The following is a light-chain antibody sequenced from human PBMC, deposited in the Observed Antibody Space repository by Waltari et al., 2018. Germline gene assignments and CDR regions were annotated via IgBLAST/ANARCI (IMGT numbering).Light chain of an antibody. V-gene: IGLV2-14*03. CDR2: DVS. J-gene: IGLJ2*01. CDR1: CSAVGGYNS. CDR3: SSYTTSSTLG. Sequence: QSALTQPASVSGSPGQSITISCTGSCSAVGGYNSVSWYQQYPGKAPKLMIYDVSNRPSGVSNRFSGSKSGNTASLTISGLQAEDEADYYCSSYTTSSTLGFGGGTKLTVL.